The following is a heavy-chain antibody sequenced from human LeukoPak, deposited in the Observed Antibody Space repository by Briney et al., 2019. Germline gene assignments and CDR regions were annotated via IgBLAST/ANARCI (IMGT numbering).Heavy chain of an antibody. CDR1: GFTLSSYS. CDR2: ISSSSTTI. D-gene: IGHD5-18*01. J-gene: IGHJ4*02. V-gene: IGHV3-48*01. Sequence: PGGSLRLSCAASGFTLSSYSMNWVRQAPGKGLEWVSYISSSSTTIHYADSVKGRFTISRDNAKNSLYLQMNSLRAEDTAVYYCARDLHTEKTRYYFDYWGQGTLVTVSS. CDR3: ARDLHTEKTRYYFDY.